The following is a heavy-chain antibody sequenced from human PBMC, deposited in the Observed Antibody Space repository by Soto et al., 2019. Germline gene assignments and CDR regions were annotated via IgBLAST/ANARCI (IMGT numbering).Heavy chain of an antibody. CDR3: ARSTSGSGWYGGAYDY. CDR1: SGSISSSNW. J-gene: IGHJ4*02. D-gene: IGHD6-19*01. Sequence: SETLSLTCAVSSGSISSSNWWSWVRQPPGKGLEWIGEIYHSGSTNYNPSLKSRVTISVDKSKNQFSLKLSSVTAADTAVYYCARSTSGSGWYGGAYDYWGQGTLVTVSS. V-gene: IGHV4-4*02. CDR2: IYHSGST.